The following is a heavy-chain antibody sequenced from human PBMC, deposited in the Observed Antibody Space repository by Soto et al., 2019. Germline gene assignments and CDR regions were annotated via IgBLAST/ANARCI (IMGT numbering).Heavy chain of an antibody. CDR3: AREGYCSSTSCPPTYYYYGMDV. V-gene: IGHV1-18*01. J-gene: IGHJ6*02. D-gene: IGHD2-2*01. CDR1: GYTFTSYG. CDR2: ISAYNGNT. Sequence: ASVKVSCKASGYTFTSYGISWVRQAPGQGLEWMGWISAYNGNTNYAQKLQGRVTMTTDTSTSTAYMELRSLRSDDTAVYYCAREGYCSSTSCPPTYYYYGMDVWGQGTTVTVSS.